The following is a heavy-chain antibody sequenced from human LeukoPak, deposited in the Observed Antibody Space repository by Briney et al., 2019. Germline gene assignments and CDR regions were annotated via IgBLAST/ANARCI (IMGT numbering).Heavy chain of an antibody. J-gene: IGHJ4*02. V-gene: IGHV4-39*07. D-gene: IGHD4-23*01. CDR1: GGSISSSSYY. CDR3: ARDGGGPVGYYFDY. Sequence: PSETLSLTCTVSGGSISSSSYYWGWIRQPPGKGLEWIGSIYYSGSTYYNPSLKSRVTISVDTSKNQFSLKLSSVTAADTAVYYCARDGGGPVGYYFDYWGQGTLVTVSS. CDR2: IYYSGST.